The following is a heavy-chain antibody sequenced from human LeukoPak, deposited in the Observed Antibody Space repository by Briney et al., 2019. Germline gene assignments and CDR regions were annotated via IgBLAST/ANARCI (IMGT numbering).Heavy chain of an antibody. CDR3: AKSANYDSIDY. Sequence: GGSLRLSCAASGFTVSSNYMSWVRQAPGKGLEWVSVIYSGGSTYYADSVKGRFTISRDNSRNTLYLQMNGLRAEDTAVYYCAKSANYDSIDYWGQGTLVTVSS. D-gene: IGHD3-3*01. V-gene: IGHV3-53*05. CDR2: IYSGGST. CDR1: GFTVSSNY. J-gene: IGHJ4*02.